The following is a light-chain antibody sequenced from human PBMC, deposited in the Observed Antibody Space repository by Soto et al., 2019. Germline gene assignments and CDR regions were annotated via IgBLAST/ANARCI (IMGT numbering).Light chain of an antibody. CDR3: QQYGSSPIN. V-gene: IGKV3-20*01. CDR2: GAS. Sequence: IVLTQSPDTLSLSPGERATLSCRASESVRSELAWYQQKPGQAPRLLIYGASSRATGIPDRFSGSGSGTDFTLTISRLEPEDFAVYYCQQYGSSPINFGQGTRLEIK. CDR1: ESVRSE. J-gene: IGKJ5*01.